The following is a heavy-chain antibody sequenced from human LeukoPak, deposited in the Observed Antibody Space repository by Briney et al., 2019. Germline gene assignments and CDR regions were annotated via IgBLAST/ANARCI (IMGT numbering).Heavy chain of an antibody. Sequence: ASVKVSCKASGYTFTSYGISWVRQAPGPGLEGMGWISAYNGNTNYAQKLQGRVTMTTDTSTSTAYMELRSLRSDDTAVYYCARVDAYYDFWSGYPYYFDYWGQGTLVTVSS. J-gene: IGHJ4*02. V-gene: IGHV1-18*01. D-gene: IGHD3-3*01. CDR1: GYTFTSYG. CDR2: ISAYNGNT. CDR3: ARVDAYYDFWSGYPYYFDY.